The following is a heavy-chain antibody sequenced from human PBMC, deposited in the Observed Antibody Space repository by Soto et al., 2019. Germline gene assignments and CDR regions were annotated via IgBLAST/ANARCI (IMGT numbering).Heavy chain of an antibody. V-gene: IGHV4-34*01. Sequence: SETLSLTCAVYGGSFSGYYWSWIRQPPGKGLEWIGEINHSGSTNYNPSLKSRVTISVDTSKNQFSLKLSSVTAADTAVYYCARTQDILTGYYILDPWGQGTLVTSPQ. CDR1: GGSFSGYY. CDR3: ARTQDILTGYYILDP. CDR2: INHSGST. D-gene: IGHD3-9*01. J-gene: IGHJ5*02.